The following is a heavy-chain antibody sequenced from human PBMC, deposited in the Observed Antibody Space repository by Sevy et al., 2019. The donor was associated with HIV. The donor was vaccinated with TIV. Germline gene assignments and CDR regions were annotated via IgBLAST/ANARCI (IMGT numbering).Heavy chain of an antibody. Sequence: GGSLRLSCAASGFIFSRYIMHWVRQAPGEGLEWVALIAHDGSNKYYADSVKGRFTTSRDNSKNTLYLQMNTLRAEDTAVYYCARAVEKINTYNCEGGFDYWGQGSLVTVSS. CDR3: ARAVEKINTYNCEGGFDY. J-gene: IGHJ4*02. D-gene: IGHD1-20*01. CDR1: GFIFSRYI. V-gene: IGHV3-30-3*01. CDR2: IAHDGSNK.